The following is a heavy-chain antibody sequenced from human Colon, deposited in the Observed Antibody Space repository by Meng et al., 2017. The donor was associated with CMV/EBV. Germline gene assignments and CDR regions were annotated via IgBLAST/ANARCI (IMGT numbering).Heavy chain of an antibody. J-gene: IGHJ6*02. CDR2: IIPIFGTA. CDR3: ASHRSCSSTSCYHYYYYGMDV. CDR1: GYTFTGFY. Sequence: SVKVSCKASGYTFTGFYIHWVRQAPGHGLEWMGGIIPIFGTANYAQKCQGRVTITTDESTSTAYMELSSLRSEDTAVYFCASHRSCSSTSCYHYYYYGMDVWGQGTTVTVSS. D-gene: IGHD2-2*01. V-gene: IGHV1-69*05.